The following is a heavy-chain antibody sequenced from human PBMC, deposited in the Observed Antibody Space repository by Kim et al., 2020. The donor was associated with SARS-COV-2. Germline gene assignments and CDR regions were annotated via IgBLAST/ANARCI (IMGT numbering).Heavy chain of an antibody. CDR1: GFSLSTSGVG. D-gene: IGHD3-22*01. Sequence: SGPTLVNPTQTLTLTCTFSGFSLSTSGVGVGWIRQPPGKALEWLALIYWDDDKRYSPSLKSRLTITKDTSKNQVVLTMTNMDPVDTATYYCAHSRIRRGTLIGVADISSDYWGQGTLVTGSS. CDR3: AHSRIRRGTLIGVADISSDY. CDR2: IYWDDDK. J-gene: IGHJ4*02. V-gene: IGHV2-5*02.